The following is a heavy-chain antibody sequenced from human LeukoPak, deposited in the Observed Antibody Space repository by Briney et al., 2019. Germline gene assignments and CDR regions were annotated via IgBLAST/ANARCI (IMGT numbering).Heavy chain of an antibody. Sequence: SVKVSCKASGYTFTSYAISWVRQAPGQGLEWMGGIIPIFGTANYAQKFQGRVTITTDESTSTAYMELSSLRSEDTAVYYCASHGELHQLPSITDTNWFDPWGQGTLVTVSS. CDR3: ASHGELHQLPSITDTNWFDP. J-gene: IGHJ5*02. D-gene: IGHD2-2*01. V-gene: IGHV1-69*05. CDR1: GYTFTSYA. CDR2: IIPIFGTA.